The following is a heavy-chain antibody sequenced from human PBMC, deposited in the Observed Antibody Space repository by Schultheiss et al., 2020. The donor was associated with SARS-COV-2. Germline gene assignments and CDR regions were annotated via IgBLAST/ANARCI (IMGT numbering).Heavy chain of an antibody. J-gene: IGHJ4*02. V-gene: IGHV4-34*01. D-gene: IGHD3-22*01. CDR2: INHSGST. Sequence: SETLSLTCAVYGGSFSGYYWSWIRQPAGKGLEWIGEINHSGSTNYNPSLKSRVTISVDTSKNQFSLKLSSVTAADTAVYYCATQYYYDSSGYGKWGQGTLVTVSS. CDR1: GGSFSGYY. CDR3: ATQYYYDSSGYGK.